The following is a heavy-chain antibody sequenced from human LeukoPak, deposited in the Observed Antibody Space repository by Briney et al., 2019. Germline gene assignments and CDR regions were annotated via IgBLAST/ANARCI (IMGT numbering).Heavy chain of an antibody. CDR2: ISYDGSIR. D-gene: IGHD2-15*01. V-gene: IGHV3-30-3*02. CDR1: GFTFSNYA. Sequence: GGSLRLSCAASGFTFSNYAMHWVRQAPGKGLERLAIISYDGSIRYYTDSVKGRFTVSRENSKNTVFLQMNSLRAEDTAVYYCSNDIVADEGGGYWGQGTLVTVSS. CDR3: SNDIVADEGGGY. J-gene: IGHJ4*02.